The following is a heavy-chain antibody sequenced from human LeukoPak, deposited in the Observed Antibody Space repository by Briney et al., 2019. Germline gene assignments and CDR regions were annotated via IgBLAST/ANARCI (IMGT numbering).Heavy chain of an antibody. J-gene: IGHJ4*02. CDR2: ISSSSSYI. D-gene: IGHD3-3*01. CDR3: ARDRKRFVEWLSTGNYFDY. Sequence: GGSLRLSCAASGFTFSSYSMNWVRQAPGKGLEWVSSISSSSSYIYYADSVKGRFTISRDNAKNSLYLQMNSLRAEDTAVYYFARDRKRFVEWLSTGNYFDYWGQGTLVTVSS. CDR1: GFTFSSYS. V-gene: IGHV3-21*01.